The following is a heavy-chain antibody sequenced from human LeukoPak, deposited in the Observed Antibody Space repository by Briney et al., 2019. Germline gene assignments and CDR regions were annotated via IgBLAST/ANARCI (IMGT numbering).Heavy chain of an antibody. CDR1: GFTFDDYA. CDR2: ISWNSGSI. V-gene: IGHV3-9*01. Sequence: GGSLRLSCAASGFTFDDYAMHWVRQAPGKGLEWVSGISWNSGSIGYADSVKGRFTISRDNAKNSLYLQMNSLRAEDTALYYCAKDTTSRGYSYGLDYWGQGTLVTVSS. J-gene: IGHJ4*02. D-gene: IGHD5-18*01. CDR3: AKDTTSRGYSYGLDY.